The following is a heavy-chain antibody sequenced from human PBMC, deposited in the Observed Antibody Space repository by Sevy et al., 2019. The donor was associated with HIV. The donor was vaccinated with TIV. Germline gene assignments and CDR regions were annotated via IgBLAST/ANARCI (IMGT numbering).Heavy chain of an antibody. V-gene: IGHV3-48*03. D-gene: IGHD3-22*01. CDR3: AREPGLQSSGYSGGFDN. J-gene: IGHJ4*02. Sequence: GGSLRLSCEASGFTFSSYEMNWVRQAPGKGLEWISYISSSGSAIYYTASVKGRFTVSRENAKNLVYLQMNSLRAEDTAIYFCAREPGLQSSGYSGGFDNWGQGTLVTVSS. CDR2: ISSSGSAI. CDR1: GFTFSSYE.